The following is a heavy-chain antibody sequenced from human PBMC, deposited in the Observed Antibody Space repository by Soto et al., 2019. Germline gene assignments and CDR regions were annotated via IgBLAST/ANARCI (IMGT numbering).Heavy chain of an antibody. V-gene: IGHV3-66*01. CDR2: FYTGGST. CDR1: GFTVSSNY. J-gene: IGHJ4*02. Sequence: EVQVVESGGGLVQPGGSLRLSCAVSGFTVSSNYMTWVRQAPGKGLEWVSVFYTGGSTYYADSVKGRFTISRDNSKNTVYLQMNNLRAEDTAVYYCARTRTTLTTYFDDWGQGTLVTVSS. D-gene: IGHD4-4*01. CDR3: ARTRTTLTTYFDD.